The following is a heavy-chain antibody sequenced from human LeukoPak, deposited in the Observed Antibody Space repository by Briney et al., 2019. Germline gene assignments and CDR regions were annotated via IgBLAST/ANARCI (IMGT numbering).Heavy chain of an antibody. CDR2: IYYTGST. D-gene: IGHD6-13*01. CDR3: AGGSSWYNWYDP. J-gene: IGHJ5*02. Sequence: PSETLSLTCTVSGGSISDYYWSWIRQPPGKGLEWIAYIYYTGSTNYSPSLKSRLTMSVDTSKNQFSLKLTSLTAADTAVYYCAGGSSWYNWYDPWGQGTLVTVSS. V-gene: IGHV4-59*08. CDR1: GGSISDYY.